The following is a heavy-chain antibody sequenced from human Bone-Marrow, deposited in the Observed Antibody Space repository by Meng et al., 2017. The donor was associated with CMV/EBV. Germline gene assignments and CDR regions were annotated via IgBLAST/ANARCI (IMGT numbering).Heavy chain of an antibody. Sequence: GGSLRLSCAASGFNFNDYWMTWVRQAPGKGLEWVASIKQDESEKYSVDSVKGRFTISRDNAKSSLYLQMNSLRGDDTALYYCARDATSHLDHWGQGTRVTVSS. CDR2: IKQDESEK. CDR3: ARDATSHLDH. D-gene: IGHD5-12*01. V-gene: IGHV3-7*01. J-gene: IGHJ4*02. CDR1: GFNFNDYW.